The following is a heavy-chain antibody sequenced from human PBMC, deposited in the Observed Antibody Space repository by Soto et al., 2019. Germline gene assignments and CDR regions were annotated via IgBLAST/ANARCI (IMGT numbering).Heavy chain of an antibody. CDR3: TTNDYIRGKYRGRWAY. Sequence: EVQLVESGGGLVKPGGSLRLSCAASGFSISDSWMSWVRQAPGKGLEWVAGIKSNTDGGKTDYAAPVTGRITIYRDDSKNTLSPQINSQKTDNPALYYCTTNDYIRGKYRGRWAYWGRGTMVSVSS. CDR2: IKSNTDGGKT. V-gene: IGHV3-15*01. D-gene: IGHD3-16*02. J-gene: IGHJ4*01. CDR1: GFSISDSW.